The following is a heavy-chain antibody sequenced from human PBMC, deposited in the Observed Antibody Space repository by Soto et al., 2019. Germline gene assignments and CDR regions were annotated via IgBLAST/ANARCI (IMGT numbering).Heavy chain of an antibody. CDR2: IYYSGST. Sequence: TSETLSLTCTVSGGSISSGDYYWSWIRQPPGKGLEWIGYIYYSGSTYYNPSLKSRVTISVDTSKNQFSLKLSSVTAADTAVYYCARNYDSSGYIDYWGQGTLVTVSS. V-gene: IGHV4-30-4*01. CDR3: ARNYDSSGYIDY. CDR1: GGSISSGDYY. D-gene: IGHD3-22*01. J-gene: IGHJ4*02.